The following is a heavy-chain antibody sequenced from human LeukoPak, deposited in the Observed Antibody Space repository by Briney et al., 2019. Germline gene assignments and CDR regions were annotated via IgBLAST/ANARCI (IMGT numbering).Heavy chain of an antibody. CDR2: INHSGST. CDR3: ARGSVNYCSSTSCSGAFDI. V-gene: IGHV4-34*01. D-gene: IGHD2-2*01. CDR1: GGSFSGYY. J-gene: IGHJ3*02. Sequence: SETLSLTCAVYGGSFSGYYWSWIRQPPGKGLEWVGEINHSGSTNYNPSLKSRVTISVDTSKNQFSLKLSSVTAADTAVYYCARGSVNYCSSTSCSGAFDIWGQGTMVTVSS.